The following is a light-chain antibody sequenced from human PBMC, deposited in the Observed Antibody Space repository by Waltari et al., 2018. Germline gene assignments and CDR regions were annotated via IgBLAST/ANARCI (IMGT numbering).Light chain of an antibody. Sequence: SYEVTQPPSVSVSPRQRATITCSGEKLGSKYLSWYQQESGQSPVLVIYRDDKRPSGIPERFSGSNSGNTATLTISGTQPMDEADYYCQAWDSSAFVFGAGTKVTVL. V-gene: IGLV3-1*01. CDR2: RDD. CDR3: QAWDSSAFV. CDR1: KLGSKY. J-gene: IGLJ1*01.